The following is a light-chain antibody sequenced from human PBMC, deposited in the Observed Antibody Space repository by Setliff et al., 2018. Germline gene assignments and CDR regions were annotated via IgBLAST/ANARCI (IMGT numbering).Light chain of an antibody. J-gene: IGLJ2*01. V-gene: IGLV2-14*01. CDR3: SSYSTGNTRVL. Sequence: QSALTQPASVSGSPGQSITISCTGTNSDIGHNNFVSWYQQHPGKAPKLIIYEVNNRPSGISLRFSGSKSANTASLTIAGLQPEDESIYYCSSYSTGNTRVLFGGGTRSPS. CDR2: EVN. CDR1: NSDIGHNNF.